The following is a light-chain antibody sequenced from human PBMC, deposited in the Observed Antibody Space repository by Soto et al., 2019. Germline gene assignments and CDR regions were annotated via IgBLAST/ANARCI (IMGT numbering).Light chain of an antibody. CDR2: KAS. V-gene: IGKV1-5*03. J-gene: IGKJ1*01. Sequence: DIQVTQSPSTLSASVGDRVTITCRASQSISSWLAWYRQKPGKAPKALIYKASSLESGVPSRFSGSESGTEFTLTISSLQPDDFETYYCQQYNTFPWTFGQGTKVEVK. CDR3: QQYNTFPWT. CDR1: QSISSW.